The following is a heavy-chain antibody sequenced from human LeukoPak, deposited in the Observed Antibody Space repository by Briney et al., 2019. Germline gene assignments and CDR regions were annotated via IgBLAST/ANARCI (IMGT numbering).Heavy chain of an antibody. J-gene: IGHJ4*02. CDR2: ISSSSSYI. CDR1: GFTFSSYS. D-gene: IGHD3-16*02. V-gene: IGHV3-21*01. Sequence: GGSLRLSCAASGFTFSSYSMNWVRQAPGKGLEWVSSISSSSSYIYYADSVKGRFTISRDNAKNSLYLQMNSLGAEDTAVYYCARERNYDYVWGSYRPIDYWGRGTLVTVSS. CDR3: ARERNYDYVWGSYRPIDY.